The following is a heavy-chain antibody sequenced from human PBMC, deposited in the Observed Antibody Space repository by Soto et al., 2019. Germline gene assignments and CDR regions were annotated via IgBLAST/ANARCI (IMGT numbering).Heavy chain of an antibody. D-gene: IGHD3-10*01. J-gene: IGHJ4*02. CDR2: IIPIFDTT. CDR3: ARTNYYGSGSYSDFDY. CDR1: GGTFSSYA. Sequence: SVKVSCKAPGGTFSSYAISWVRQAPGQGLEWMGGIIPIFDTTNYAQKFQGRVTITADGSTSTAYMELSSLRSEDTAVYYCARTNYYGSGSYSDFDYWGQGTLVTVSS. V-gene: IGHV1-69*13.